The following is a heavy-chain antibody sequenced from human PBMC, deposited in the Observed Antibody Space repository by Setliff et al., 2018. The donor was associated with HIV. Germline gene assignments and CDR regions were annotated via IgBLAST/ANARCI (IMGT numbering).Heavy chain of an antibody. CDR2: VNTDGSEK. CDR3: ARGLDY. CDR1: GFTFDRYW. V-gene: IGHV3-74*01. J-gene: IGHJ4*02. Sequence: GGSLRLSCAASGFTFDRYWMHWVRQAPGEGLVWVSRVNTDGSEKYYMNSVKDRFTISRDNAENSLYLQMNSLRADDTAVYFCARGLDYWGQGTLVTVSS.